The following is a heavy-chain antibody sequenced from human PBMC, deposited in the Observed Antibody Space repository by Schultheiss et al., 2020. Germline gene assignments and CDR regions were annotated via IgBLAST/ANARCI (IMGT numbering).Heavy chain of an antibody. J-gene: IGHJ4*02. V-gene: IGHV4-4*02. CDR2: IYHSGST. CDR1: GGSISSSNW. D-gene: IGHD3-22*01. Sequence: SATLSLTCAVSGGSISSSNWWSWVRQPPGKGLEWIGEIYHSGSTNYNPSLKSRVTISVDTSKNQFSLKLSSVTAADTAVYYCARRYHYDSIGYYYFDYWGQGTLVTVSS. CDR3: ARRYHYDSIGYYYFDY.